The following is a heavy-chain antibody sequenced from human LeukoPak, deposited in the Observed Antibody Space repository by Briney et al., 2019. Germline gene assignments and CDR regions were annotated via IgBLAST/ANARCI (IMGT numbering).Heavy chain of an antibody. CDR1: GVSISGYY. CDR2: IYSSGST. Sequence: PSETLSLTCTVSGVSISGYYWSWIRQPAGKGLEWIGRIYSSGSTNYNPSLKSRVTMSLDTSKNQFSLKLSSVTAADTAVYYCARVSPMVRGLTSYYFDYWGQGSLVTVSS. V-gene: IGHV4-4*07. CDR3: ARVSPMVRGLTSYYFDY. D-gene: IGHD3-10*01. J-gene: IGHJ4*02.